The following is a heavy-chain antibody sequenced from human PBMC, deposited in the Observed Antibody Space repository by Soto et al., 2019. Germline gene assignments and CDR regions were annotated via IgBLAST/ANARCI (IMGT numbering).Heavy chain of an antibody. CDR3: ASTGFIAAPASIHY. D-gene: IGHD6-13*01. J-gene: IGHJ4*02. CDR2: FDPDDGET. Sequence: ASVKVSCKVSGYTLTESSMHWVRQAPGKGLEWMGGFDPDDGETIYAQKFQGRVTMTEDKSTDTAYMELSSLRSEDTAVYYCASTGFIAAPASIHYWGQRTLVTSPQ. V-gene: IGHV1-24*01. CDR1: GYTLTESS.